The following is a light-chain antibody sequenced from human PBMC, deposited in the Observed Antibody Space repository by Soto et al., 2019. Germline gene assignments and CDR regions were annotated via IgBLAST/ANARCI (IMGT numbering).Light chain of an antibody. J-gene: IGKJ1*01. Sequence: EIVLTQSPGTLSLPPGERATLSCRASQSVTTNFLAWYQQKPGQAPRLLVYGASSRAVGVPDRFSGSGSGTDFTLTINRLDPEDFAVYYCQPYARSPWTFGQGTKVDIK. CDR2: GAS. CDR3: QPYARSPWT. CDR1: QSVTTNF. V-gene: IGKV3-20*01.